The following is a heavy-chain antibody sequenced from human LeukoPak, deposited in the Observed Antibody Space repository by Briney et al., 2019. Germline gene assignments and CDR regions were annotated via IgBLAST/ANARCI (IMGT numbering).Heavy chain of an antibody. CDR3: ARPLREPWVCGGDCYSYGY. Sequence: PRASVKVSCKASGYTFTSYDINWVRQATGQGLEWMGWMNPNSGNTGYAQKFQGRVTITRDTSASTAYMELSSLRSEDMAVYYCARPLREPWVCGGDCYSYGYWGQGTLVTVSS. V-gene: IGHV1-8*01. CDR2: MNPNSGNT. J-gene: IGHJ4*02. D-gene: IGHD2-21*02. CDR1: GYTFTSYD.